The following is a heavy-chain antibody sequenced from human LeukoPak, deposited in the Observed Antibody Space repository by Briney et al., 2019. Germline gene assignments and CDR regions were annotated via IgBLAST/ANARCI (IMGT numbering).Heavy chain of an antibody. Sequence: SETRSLTCAVYGGSFSGYYWSWVRQPPGKGLEWLGEINHSGSTNYNPSLKSRVTISVDTSKNQFSLKLSSVTAADTAVYYCARVITMVRGVIGTNWFDPWGQGTLVTVSS. CDR2: INHSGST. CDR1: GGSFSGYY. J-gene: IGHJ5*02. V-gene: IGHV4-34*01. D-gene: IGHD3-10*01. CDR3: ARVITMVRGVIGTNWFDP.